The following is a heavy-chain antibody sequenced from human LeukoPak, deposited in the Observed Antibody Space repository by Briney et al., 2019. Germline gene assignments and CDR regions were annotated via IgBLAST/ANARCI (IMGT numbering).Heavy chain of an antibody. D-gene: IGHD3-3*01. CDR3: ASERGIFGVVIIGYFDY. J-gene: IGHJ4*02. CDR1: GFTFSSYG. Sequence: GGSLRLSCAAPGFTFSSYGMHWVRQAPGKGLEWVAFIRYDGSNKYYADSVKGRFTISRDNSKNTLYLQMNSLRAEDTAVYYCASERGIFGVVIIGYFDYWGQGTLVTVSS. CDR2: IRYDGSNK. V-gene: IGHV3-30*02.